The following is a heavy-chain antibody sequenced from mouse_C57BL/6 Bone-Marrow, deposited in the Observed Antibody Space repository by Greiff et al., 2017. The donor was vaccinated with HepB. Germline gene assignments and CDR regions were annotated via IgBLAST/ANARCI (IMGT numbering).Heavy chain of an antibody. CDR3: ARPGPWYFDV. Sequence: DVKLVESGGGLVKPGGSLKLSCAASGFTFSDYEMHWVRQAPEKGLEWVAYISSGSSTIYYADTVKGRFTISRDNAKNTLFLQMTSLRSEDTAMYYCARPGPWYFDVWGTGTTVTVSS. CDR1: GFTFSDYE. V-gene: IGHV5-17*01. CDR2: ISSGSSTI. J-gene: IGHJ1*03.